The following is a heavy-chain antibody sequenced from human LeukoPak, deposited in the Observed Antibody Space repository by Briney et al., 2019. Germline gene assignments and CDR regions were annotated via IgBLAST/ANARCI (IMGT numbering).Heavy chain of an antibody. D-gene: IGHD2-21*02. J-gene: IGHJ4*02. CDR1: GFTVGNNY. CDR3: AGSVAYCGGDCRLGDY. CDR2: IYSVGST. V-gene: IGHV3-66*01. Sequence: GGSLRLSCSACGFTVGNNYETWVRQAPGKGLEWVSIIYSVGSTHYADSVKGRFAISRDNSKNTLYLQMNSLRAEDTAIYYCAGSVAYCGGDCRLGDYWGQGTLVTVSS.